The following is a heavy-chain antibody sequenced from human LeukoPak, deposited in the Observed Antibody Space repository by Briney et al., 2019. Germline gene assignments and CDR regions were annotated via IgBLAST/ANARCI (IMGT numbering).Heavy chain of an antibody. CDR1: GGSISNYY. Sequence: SETLSLTCTVSGGSISNYYWSWIRQPPGKGLEWIGYISYSGSTNYNPSLKSRVTISIETSKNKFSLKLRSVAAADTAVYYCGSYIREFEPWGEGTLVSVFS. CDR2: ISYSGST. D-gene: IGHD2-15*01. V-gene: IGHV4-59*01. J-gene: IGHJ5*02. CDR3: GSYIREFEP.